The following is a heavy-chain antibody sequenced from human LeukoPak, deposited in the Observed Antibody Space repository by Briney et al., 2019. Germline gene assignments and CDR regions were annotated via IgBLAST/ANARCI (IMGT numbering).Heavy chain of an antibody. CDR3: ARWGTYASTSNWFDP. J-gene: IGHJ5*02. CDR2: ISAYNGNT. Sequence: GASVKVSCKASGYTFTSYGISWVRQAPGQGLDWMGWISAYNGNTNYAQKLQGRVTMTTDTSTSTAYMELRSLRSDDTAVYYCARWGTYASTSNWFDPWGQGTLVTVSS. D-gene: IGHD2-2*01. CDR1: GYTFTSYG. V-gene: IGHV1-18*01.